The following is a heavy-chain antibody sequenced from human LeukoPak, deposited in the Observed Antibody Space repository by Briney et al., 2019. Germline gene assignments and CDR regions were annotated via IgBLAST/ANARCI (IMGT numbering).Heavy chain of an antibody. CDR2: ISSSSSYI. D-gene: IGHD4-17*01. V-gene: IGHV3-21*01. CDR3: ARDLDYGEFDY. Sequence: GGSLRLSCAASGFTFSSYSMIWVRQAPGKGLEWVSSISSSSSYIYYADSVKGRFTISRDNAKNSLYLQMNSLRAEDTAVYYCARDLDYGEFDYWGQGTLVTVSS. CDR1: GFTFSSYS. J-gene: IGHJ4*02.